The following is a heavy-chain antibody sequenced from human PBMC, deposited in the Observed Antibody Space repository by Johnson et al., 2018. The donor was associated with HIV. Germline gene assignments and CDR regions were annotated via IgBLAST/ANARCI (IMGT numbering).Heavy chain of an antibody. CDR2: IGTAGDT. CDR3: ARDGESQQLPLGDAFDI. CDR1: GFTFSSSD. J-gene: IGHJ3*02. Sequence: VHLVESGGGLVQPGGSLRLSCAASGFTFSSSDMHWVRQATGKGLEWVSAIGTAGDTYYPGSVKGRFTISRDNSKNTLYLQMSSLKVEDTAMYYCARDGESQQLPLGDAFDIWGQGTMVTVSS. V-gene: IGHV3-13*01. D-gene: IGHD6-13*01.